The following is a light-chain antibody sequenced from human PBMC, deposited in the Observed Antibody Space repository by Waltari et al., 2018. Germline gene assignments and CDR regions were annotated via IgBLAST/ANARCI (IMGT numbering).Light chain of an antibody. J-gene: IGLJ3*02. CDR3: TSYTTSGTWV. Sequence: QSALTQPASVSGSPGQSITISCTGSSSDVGAYNYVSWDQQHPGKAPKIMIYGVSERPSGVSNRFYGSKSGNTASLTISGIQTEDEADYYCTSYTTSGTWVFGGGTKLTVL. CDR1: SSDVGAYNY. CDR2: GVS. V-gene: IGLV2-14*03.